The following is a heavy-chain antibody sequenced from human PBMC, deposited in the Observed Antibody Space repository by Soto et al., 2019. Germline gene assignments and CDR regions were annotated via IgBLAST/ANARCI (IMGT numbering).Heavy chain of an antibody. V-gene: IGHV4-59*01. J-gene: IGHJ4*02. CDR1: GGSISSYY. D-gene: IGHD6-6*01. CDR2: IYYSGST. Sequence: TSETLSLTCTVSGGSISSYYWSWIRQPPGKGLEWIGYIYYSGSTNYNPSLKSRVTISVDTSKNQFSLKLSSVTAADTAVYYCARLGRAQLAADYWGQGTLVTVSS. CDR3: ARLGRAQLAADY.